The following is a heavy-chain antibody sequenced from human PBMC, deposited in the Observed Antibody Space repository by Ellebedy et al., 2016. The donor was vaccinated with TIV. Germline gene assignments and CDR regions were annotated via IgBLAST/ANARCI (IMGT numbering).Heavy chain of an antibody. J-gene: IGHJ4*02. D-gene: IGHD6-19*01. CDR1: GYTFTNHV. V-gene: IGHV1-18*01. CDR3: ARVGGSGWYVDH. Sequence: AASVTVSCKASGYTFTNHVISWVRHAPGQGLEWMAWISSYNGNTNYAQNLQGRVTTTTDTSTSTAYMEVRSLRSDDTAVYFCARVGGSGWYVDHWGQGTLVTVSS. CDR2: ISSYNGNT.